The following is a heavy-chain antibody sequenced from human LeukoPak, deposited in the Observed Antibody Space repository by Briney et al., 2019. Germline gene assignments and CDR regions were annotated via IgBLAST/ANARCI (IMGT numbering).Heavy chain of an antibody. J-gene: IGHJ3*02. CDR2: ISYDGSNK. CDR3: ARAPTEVDAFDI. Sequence: GRSLRLSCAASGFTFSSYAMHWVRQAPGKGLEWVAVISYDGSNKYYADSVKGRFTISRDNSKNTLYLQMNSLRAEDTAVYYCARAPTEVDAFDIWGQGTMVTVSS. D-gene: IGHD4-23*01. CDR1: GFTFSSYA. V-gene: IGHV3-30-3*01.